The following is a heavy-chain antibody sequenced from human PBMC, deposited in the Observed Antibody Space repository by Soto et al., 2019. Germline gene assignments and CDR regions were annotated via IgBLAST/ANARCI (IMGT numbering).Heavy chain of an antibody. J-gene: IGHJ4*02. Sequence: PXQTLSLPCAVYGGSFSGYYWSWIRQPPGKGLEWIGEINHSGSTNYNPSLKSRVTISVDTSKNQFSLKLSSVTAADTAVYYCARKPITYYHDSSGYPKGQFDDWGQGTLVTVSS. V-gene: IGHV4-34*01. D-gene: IGHD3-22*01. CDR1: GGSFSGYY. CDR3: ARKPITYYHDSSGYPKGQFDD. CDR2: INHSGST.